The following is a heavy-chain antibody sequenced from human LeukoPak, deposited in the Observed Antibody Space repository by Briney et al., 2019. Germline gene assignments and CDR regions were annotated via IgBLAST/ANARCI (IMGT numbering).Heavy chain of an antibody. CDR2: ISYDGSNK. CDR3: AKVRSMIIANDAFYI. Sequence: GGSLRLSCAASGFSFSSYGMHWVRQAPGKGLEWVAVISYDGSNKYYADSVKGGFTISRDNSKNTLYLQMKSLRAEDTAVYYCAKVRSMIIANDAFYIWGQGTMVTVSS. J-gene: IGHJ3*02. D-gene: IGHD3-22*01. V-gene: IGHV3-30*18. CDR1: GFSFSSYG.